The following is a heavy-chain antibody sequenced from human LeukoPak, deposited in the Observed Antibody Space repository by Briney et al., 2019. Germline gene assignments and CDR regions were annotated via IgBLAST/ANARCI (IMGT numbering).Heavy chain of an antibody. Sequence: ASVKVSCQASGYTFTGYYMHRVRQAPGQGLEWVGWINPNSGDTNYAQKFQGRVTVTRDTSISTAYMELSRLRSDDTAVYYCARVGSSGWYVHPTLDYWGQGTLLTVSS. V-gene: IGHV1-2*02. CDR2: INPNSGDT. J-gene: IGHJ4*02. CDR3: ARVGSSGWYVHPTLDY. D-gene: IGHD6-19*01. CDR1: GYTFTGYY.